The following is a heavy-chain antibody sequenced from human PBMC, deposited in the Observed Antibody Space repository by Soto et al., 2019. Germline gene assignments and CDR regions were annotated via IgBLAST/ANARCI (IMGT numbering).Heavy chain of an antibody. CDR2: IIPIFGET. J-gene: IGHJ5*02. CDR3: APGVRYGSGSYWGRKQYNWFDP. Sequence: GASVKVSCKASGGTFSSYAISWVRQAPGQGLEWMGGIIPIFGETIYAQKFQGRVTMTEDTSTDTAYMELSSLRSEDTAVYYCAPGVRYGSGSYWGRKQYNWFDPWGQGTLVTVSS. D-gene: IGHD3-10*01. CDR1: GGTFSSYA. V-gene: IGHV1-69*06.